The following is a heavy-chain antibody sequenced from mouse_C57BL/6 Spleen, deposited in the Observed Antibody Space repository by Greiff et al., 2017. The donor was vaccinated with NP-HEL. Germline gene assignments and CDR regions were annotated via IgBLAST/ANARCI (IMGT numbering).Heavy chain of an antibody. Sequence: QVQLQQPDAELVKPGASVKISCKASGYTFTDHSIHWMKQRPEQGLEWIGYIYPRDGSTKYNEKFKGKATLTADKSSSTAYMQLTSLTSEDSAVYFCARAGGKSLCCYFDVWGTGTTVTVSS. CDR3: ARAGGKSLCCYFDV. J-gene: IGHJ1*03. V-gene: IGHV1-78*01. D-gene: IGHD6-1*01. CDR1: GYTFTDHS. CDR2: IYPRDGST.